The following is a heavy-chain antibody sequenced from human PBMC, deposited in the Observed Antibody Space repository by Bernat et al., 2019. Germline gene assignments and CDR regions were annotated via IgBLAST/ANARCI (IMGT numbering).Heavy chain of an antibody. CDR2: ISSSSSYT. Sequence: QVQLVESGGGLVKPGGSLRLSCAASGFTFSDYYMSWIRQAPGKGLEWVSYISSSSSYTNYADSVKGRFTISRDNAKNSLYLQMNSLRAEDTAVYDCARDPPDYGFDYWGQGTLVTVSS. V-gene: IGHV3-11*06. J-gene: IGHJ4*02. D-gene: IGHD4-17*01. CDR3: ARDPPDYGFDY. CDR1: GFTFSDYY.